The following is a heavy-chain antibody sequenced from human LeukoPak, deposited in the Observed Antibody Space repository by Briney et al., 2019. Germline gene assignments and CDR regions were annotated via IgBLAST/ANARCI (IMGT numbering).Heavy chain of an antibody. V-gene: IGHV3-48*03. D-gene: IGHD3-16*01. Sequence: GGSLRLSCAASGFTFSSYEMNWVRQAPGKGLEWVSYINSGGSTLYYADSVKGRFTISRDNAKNSLYLQMNILRAEDTAVYYCARGGGRHVEYWGQGNLVTVSS. CDR3: ARGGGRHVEY. CDR1: GFTFSSYE. J-gene: IGHJ4*02. CDR2: INSGGSTL.